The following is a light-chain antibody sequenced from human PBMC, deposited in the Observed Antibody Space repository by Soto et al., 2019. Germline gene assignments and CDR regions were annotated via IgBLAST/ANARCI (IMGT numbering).Light chain of an antibody. J-gene: IGKJ4*01. CDR3: QQRTNWLT. CDR2: EAS. Sequence: EIVLTQSPATLALSPGERVTLSFRASQSLSSYLAWYHQKPGQAPRLLIYEASNRATGIPARFSGSGSGTDFTLTISSLEPEDFAVYYCQQRTNWLTFGGGTKVDIK. CDR1: QSLSSY. V-gene: IGKV3-11*01.